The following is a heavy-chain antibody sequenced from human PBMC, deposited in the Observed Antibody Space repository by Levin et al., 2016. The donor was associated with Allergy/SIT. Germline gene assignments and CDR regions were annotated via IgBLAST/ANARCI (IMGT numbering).Heavy chain of an antibody. Sequence: LWSRVTISLDTSKNQFSLNLSSVTAADTAVYYCATTGTTVYYYGLDVWGQGTTVTVSS. CDR3: ATTGTTVYYYGLDV. D-gene: IGHD1-7*01. J-gene: IGHJ6*02. V-gene: IGHV4-59*01.